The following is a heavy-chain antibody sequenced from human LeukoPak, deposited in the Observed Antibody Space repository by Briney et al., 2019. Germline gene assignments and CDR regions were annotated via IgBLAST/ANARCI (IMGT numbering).Heavy chain of an antibody. CDR1: GFTFTNYF. CDR2: INEDGSEK. V-gene: IGHV3-7*01. Sequence: TGGSLRLSCAASGFTFTNYFMTWVRQAPGRGLEWVANINEDGSEKNYVGSVKGRFTISRDNAKNSLYLQMNSLRAEDTAAYYCATYRYCTNGVCYRFDYWGQGTLVTVSS. D-gene: IGHD2-8*01. J-gene: IGHJ4*02. CDR3: ATYRYCTNGVCYRFDY.